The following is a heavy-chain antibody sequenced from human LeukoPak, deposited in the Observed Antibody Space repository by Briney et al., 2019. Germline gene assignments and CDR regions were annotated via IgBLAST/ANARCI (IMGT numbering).Heavy chain of an antibody. CDR3: AKDLGRYRNNFFDY. J-gene: IGHJ4*02. V-gene: IGHV3-23*01. Sequence: PGGSLRLSCAASGFTFSSIAMSWVRQAPDKGLEWVSTISGRGGGTYYADSVKGRFTISRDDSKNTLYLQMNSLRADDTAVYYCAKDLGRYRNNFFDYWGQGNLVTVSS. CDR2: ISGRGGGT. D-gene: IGHD1-26*01. CDR1: GFTFSSIA.